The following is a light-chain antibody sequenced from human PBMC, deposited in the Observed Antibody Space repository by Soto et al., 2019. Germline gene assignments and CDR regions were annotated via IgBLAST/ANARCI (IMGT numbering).Light chain of an antibody. CDR3: SSYTNTNTLV. Sequence: QSALIQPASVSGSTGRSITISCTGATSDVGGYNHVSWFQQHPGKVPKLMIYDVNNRPSGVCNRFSGSKSGNTASLTISGLQAEDESDYYCSSYTNTNTLVFGGGTKLTVL. CDR2: DVN. V-gene: IGLV2-14*01. J-gene: IGLJ2*01. CDR1: TSDVGGYNH.